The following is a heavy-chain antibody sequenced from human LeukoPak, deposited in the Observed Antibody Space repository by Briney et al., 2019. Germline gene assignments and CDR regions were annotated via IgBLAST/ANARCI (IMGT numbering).Heavy chain of an antibody. CDR1: GFNFSTYN. D-gene: IGHD2-2*01. V-gene: IGHV3-48*01. CDR2: ISSSSSTI. Sequence: GGSLRLSCAASGFNFSTYNVNWVRQAPGKGLDWVSYISSSSSTIYYADSVKGRFTISRDNAKNSLYLQMNSLRAEDTAVYYCARDKLLLGYYYYYMDVWGKGTTVTVSS. J-gene: IGHJ6*03. CDR3: ARDKLLLGYYYYYMDV.